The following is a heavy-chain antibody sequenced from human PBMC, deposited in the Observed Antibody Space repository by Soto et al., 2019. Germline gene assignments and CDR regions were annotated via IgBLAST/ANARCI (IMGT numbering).Heavy chain of an antibody. J-gene: IGHJ6*02. CDR1: GYTFTSCD. Sequence: ASVKVSCKASGYTFTSCDVNWVRQAPGQGLEWMGWMNPNGGNAGYAQKFQGRVTMTRDTSMSTAYMELSSLRSEDTAVYYCARISGRPSNYYHIGVWGQGTTVTVSS. D-gene: IGHD1-26*01. CDR2: MNPNGGNA. CDR3: ARISGRPSNYYHIGV. V-gene: IGHV1-8*01.